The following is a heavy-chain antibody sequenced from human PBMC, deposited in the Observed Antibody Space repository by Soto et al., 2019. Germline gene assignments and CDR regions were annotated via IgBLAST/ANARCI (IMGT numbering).Heavy chain of an antibody. CDR1: GFTFSSYA. V-gene: IGHV3-23*01. J-gene: IGHJ4*02. Sequence: GGSLRLSCAASGFTFSSYAMSWVRQAPGKGLEWVSAISGSGGSTYYADSVKGRFTISRDNSKNTLYLQMNSLRAEDTAVYYCAKDRRYYYDSSGYPDYWGQGTLVTVSS. CDR2: ISGSGGST. D-gene: IGHD3-22*01. CDR3: AKDRRYYYDSSGYPDY.